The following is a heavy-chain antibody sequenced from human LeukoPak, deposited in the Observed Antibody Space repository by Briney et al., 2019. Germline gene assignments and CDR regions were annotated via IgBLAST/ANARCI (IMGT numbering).Heavy chain of an antibody. Sequence: PSETLSLTCSVSGYSITSGYFWGWIRQPPGKGLEWIGNIYQSGNTFYNSSLKSRVTISVDTSKNLFSMRLTSVTAADTAVYYCARHLDDILTGYLDYFDYWGQGTLVTVSS. CDR2: IYQSGNT. J-gene: IGHJ4*02. D-gene: IGHD3-9*01. CDR1: GYSITSGYF. V-gene: IGHV4-38-2*01. CDR3: ARHLDDILTGYLDYFDY.